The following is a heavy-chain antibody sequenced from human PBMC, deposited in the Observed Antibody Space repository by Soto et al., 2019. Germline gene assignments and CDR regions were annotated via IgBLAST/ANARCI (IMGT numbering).Heavy chain of an antibody. CDR3: ATVTSDFWSGYTYIRGVFDY. Sequence: GASVKVSCKVSGYTLTELSMHWVRQAPGKGLEWMGGFDPEDGETIYAQKFQGRVTMTEDTSIDTAYMELSSLRSEDTAVYYCATVTSDFWSGYTYIRGVFDYWGQGTLVTVSS. D-gene: IGHD3-3*01. CDR1: GYTLTELS. V-gene: IGHV1-24*01. CDR2: FDPEDGET. J-gene: IGHJ4*02.